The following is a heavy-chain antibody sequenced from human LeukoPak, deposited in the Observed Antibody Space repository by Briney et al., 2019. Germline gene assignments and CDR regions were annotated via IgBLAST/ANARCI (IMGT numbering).Heavy chain of an antibody. CDR1: GYTFTSYG. J-gene: IGHJ1*01. D-gene: IGHD3-10*01. V-gene: IGHV1-18*01. CDR2: ISAYNGNT. Sequence: GASVKVSCKASGYTFTSYGISWVRQAPGQGLEWMGWISAYNGNTNYAQKLQGRVTMTTDTSTSTAYMELRSLRFDDTAVYYCASSLGSGSYYRAEYFQHWGQGTLVTVSS. CDR3: ASSLGSGSYYRAEYFQH.